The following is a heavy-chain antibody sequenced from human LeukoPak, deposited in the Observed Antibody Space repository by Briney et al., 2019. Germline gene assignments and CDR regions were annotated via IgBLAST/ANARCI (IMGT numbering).Heavy chain of an antibody. V-gene: IGHV5-51*01. CDR3: ARREGGWYLDY. J-gene: IGHJ4*02. Sequence: GESLKISCQASGFSFTGYWIGWVRQMPGKGLEWMGIIYPGDSDTRYSPSFQGQVTISADKSISTAYLQWSSLKASDTAMYYCARREGGWYLDYWGQGTLVTVSS. CDR2: IYPGDSDT. CDR1: GFSFTGYW. D-gene: IGHD6-19*01.